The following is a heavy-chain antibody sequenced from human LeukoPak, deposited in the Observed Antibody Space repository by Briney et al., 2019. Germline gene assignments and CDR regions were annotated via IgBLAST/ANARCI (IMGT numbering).Heavy chain of an antibody. D-gene: IGHD2-21*02. J-gene: IGHJ4*02. CDR1: GFTFSSYA. V-gene: IGHV3-23*01. Sequence: GALRLSCAASGFTFSSYAMSWVRQAPGKGLEWVSTITSSGGRTYYADSVKGRFTISRDNSKNTLYLQMNSLRVEDTAVYYCANARLVVTAAEYWGQGTLVTVSS. CDR2: ITSSGGRT. CDR3: ANARLVVTAAEY.